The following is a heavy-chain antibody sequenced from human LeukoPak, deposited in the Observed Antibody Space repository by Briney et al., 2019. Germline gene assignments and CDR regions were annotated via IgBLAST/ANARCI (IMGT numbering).Heavy chain of an antibody. CDR3: ARGTRFLEWLFSEFDY. D-gene: IGHD3-3*01. V-gene: IGHV3-48*01. CDR1: GFTFSSYS. Sequence: GGSLRLSCAASGFTFSSYSMNWVRQAPGKGLEWVSYISSSSCTIYYADSVKGRFTISRDNAKNSLYLQMNSLRAEDTAVYYCARGTRFLEWLFSEFDYWGQGTLVTVSS. CDR2: ISSSSCTI. J-gene: IGHJ4*02.